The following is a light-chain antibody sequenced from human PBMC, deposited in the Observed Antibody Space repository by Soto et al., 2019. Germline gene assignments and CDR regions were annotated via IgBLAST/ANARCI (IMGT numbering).Light chain of an antibody. J-gene: IGLJ3*02. CDR3: CSYAGSYTWV. Sequence: QSVLTQPRSVSGSPGQSVTISCTGTSSDVGAYNYVSWNQQHPGKVPKLLIYDVTRRPSGVPDRFSGSKSGNTASLTISGLQAEDEADYYCCSYAGSYTWVFAGGTKVTVL. CDR1: SSDVGAYNY. CDR2: DVT. V-gene: IGLV2-11*01.